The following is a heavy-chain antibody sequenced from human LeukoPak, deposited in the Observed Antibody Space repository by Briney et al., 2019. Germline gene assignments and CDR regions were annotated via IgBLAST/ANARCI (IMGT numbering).Heavy chain of an antibody. CDR1: GYTFTAYF. Sequence: ASVKVSCKASGYTFTAYFIHWVRQAPGQGLEWMAWINPNSGGTNYAQKFQGRITMTRDTSISTAYMELSRLRSDDTAVYYCARTMTGDSGNYHFNYGGEGTLVTVSS. CDR2: INPNSGGT. CDR3: ARTMTGDSGNYHFNY. V-gene: IGHV1-2*02. D-gene: IGHD1-26*01. J-gene: IGHJ4*02.